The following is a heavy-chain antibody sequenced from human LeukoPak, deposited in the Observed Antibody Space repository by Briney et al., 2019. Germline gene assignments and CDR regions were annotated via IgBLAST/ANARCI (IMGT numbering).Heavy chain of an antibody. D-gene: IGHD5-24*01. CDR3: ARGGGVNRDGYNQFDY. Sequence: SETLSLTCTVSGGSISSSSYYWGWIRQPPGKGLEWIGNIYYDGSSKSNPSLKSRVSISVDTSKNQFFLELTSVTAADTAVYYCARGGGVNRDGYNQFDYWGQGTLVTVSS. CDR2: IYYDGSS. J-gene: IGHJ4*02. V-gene: IGHV4-39*07. CDR1: GGSISSSSYY.